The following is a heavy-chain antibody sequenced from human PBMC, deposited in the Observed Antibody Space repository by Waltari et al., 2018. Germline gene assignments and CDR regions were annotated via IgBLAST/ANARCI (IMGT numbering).Heavy chain of an antibody. CDR2: IIPICGTA. J-gene: IGHJ3*02. CDR1: GGTFSSYA. V-gene: IGHV1-69*08. Sequence: QVQLVQSGAEVKKPGSSVKVSCKASGGTFSSYAISWVRQAPGQGLEWMGRIIPICGTANYAQKFQGRVTITADKSTSTAYMELSSLGSEDTAVYYCARSRITMVQGVTDDAFDIWGQGTMVTVSS. D-gene: IGHD3-10*01. CDR3: ARSRITMVQGVTDDAFDI.